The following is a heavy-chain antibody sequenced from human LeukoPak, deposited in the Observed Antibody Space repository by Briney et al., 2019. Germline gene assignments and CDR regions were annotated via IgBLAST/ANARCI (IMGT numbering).Heavy chain of an antibody. J-gene: IGHJ4*02. V-gene: IGHV2-5*01. CDR3: AHRPYDILPGYNGHFDY. Sequence: GPTLGNPTQTLTLTCTFSGFSLGTSGVGVGWVRQPPVKALEWLALISWNDDNPYTPSLKSTLTTTNATTKHQLVLTMPNMDPMDTATYYCAHRPYDILPGYNGHFDYWGQGTLVTVSS. CDR2: ISWNDDN. D-gene: IGHD3-9*01. CDR1: GFSLGTSGVG.